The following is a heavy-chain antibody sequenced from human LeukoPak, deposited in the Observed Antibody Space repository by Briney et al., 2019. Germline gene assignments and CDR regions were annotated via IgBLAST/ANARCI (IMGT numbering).Heavy chain of an antibody. CDR1: GFTFSIYW. V-gene: IGHV3-30*18. J-gene: IGHJ6*02. CDR3: AKDRLAVVTAIGYGMDV. Sequence: GGSLRLSCAASGFTFSIYWMSWVRQAPGKGLEWVAVISYDGSNKYYADSVKGRFTISRDNSKNTLYLQMNSLRAEDTAVYYCAKDRLAVVTAIGYGMDVWGQGTTVTVSS. CDR2: ISYDGSNK. D-gene: IGHD2-21*02.